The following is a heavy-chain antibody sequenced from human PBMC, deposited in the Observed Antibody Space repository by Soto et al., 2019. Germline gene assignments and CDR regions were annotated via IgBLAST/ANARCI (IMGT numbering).Heavy chain of an antibody. CDR2: LNPKSGGT. V-gene: IGHV1-2*02. Sequence: ASVKVSCKASGFTFSDYYMHWVREAPGQGLEWMGWLNPKSGGTTYAQKFQGRLTLSRDTSINTAYMELSRLSIDDTALYYCARGRYQVLSDGMDVWGKGTTVTVAS. D-gene: IGHD2-8*01. J-gene: IGHJ6*01. CDR3: ARGRYQVLSDGMDV. CDR1: GFTFSDYY.